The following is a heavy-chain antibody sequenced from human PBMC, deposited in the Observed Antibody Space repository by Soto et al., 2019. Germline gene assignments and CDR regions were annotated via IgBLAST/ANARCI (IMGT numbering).Heavy chain of an antibody. J-gene: IGHJ4*02. V-gene: IGHV3-74*01. Sequence: GSLRLSCAASGFTFSTYWMHWVRQAPGKGLVWVSRINGDGSSTSYAGSVKGRFTISRDNAKNTLYLQMNSLRAEDTAMYFCARFGVATGGLDYWGQGTRVTVSS. CDR3: ARFGVATGGLDY. CDR1: GFTFSTYW. D-gene: IGHD5-12*01. CDR2: INGDGSST.